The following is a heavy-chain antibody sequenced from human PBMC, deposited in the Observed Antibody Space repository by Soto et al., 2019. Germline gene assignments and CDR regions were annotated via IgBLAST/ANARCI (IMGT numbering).Heavy chain of an antibody. V-gene: IGHV4-4*08. CDR2: VYSSGSI. D-gene: IGHD6-13*01. Sequence: SETLSLTCTVSGVSISGYFWSWIRQPPGKGLEWIGYVYSSGSINYNPSLMNRVTMSLDTSNNQFSLTLRFVTAADTAVYYCATGSRVAAAATPPSHWGRGTLVTVSS. J-gene: IGHJ1*01. CDR1: GVSISGYF. CDR3: ATGSRVAAAATPPSH.